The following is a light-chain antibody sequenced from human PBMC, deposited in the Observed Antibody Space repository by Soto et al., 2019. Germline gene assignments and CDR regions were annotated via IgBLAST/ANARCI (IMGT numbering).Light chain of an antibody. CDR1: QSVLYNSNNKNY. Sequence: DIVMTQSPDSLAVSLGERATLNCKSSQSVLYNSNNKNYLAWYQQKPGQPPRLLIYWATTRESGVPDRFSGSGSGTDFTLTISILQAEDVAVYYCQQYYSTPWTFGQGTRVDIK. V-gene: IGKV4-1*01. CDR3: QQYYSTPWT. J-gene: IGKJ1*01. CDR2: WAT.